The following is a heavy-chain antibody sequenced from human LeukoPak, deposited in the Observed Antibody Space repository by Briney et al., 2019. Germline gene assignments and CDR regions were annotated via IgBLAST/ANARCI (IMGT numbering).Heavy chain of an antibody. V-gene: IGHV3-21*06. Sequence: GGSLRLSCAASGFTFSSYGMNWVRQAPGKGLEWVSFISSSSSYIYYADSVKGRFTVSRDNAKNTLYLQMNSLRVEDTAVYYCARVIGWDEPFDLWGHGTLVTVSS. CDR1: GFTFSSYG. CDR3: ARVIGWDEPFDL. D-gene: IGHD1-26*01. J-gene: IGHJ3*01. CDR2: ISSSSSYI.